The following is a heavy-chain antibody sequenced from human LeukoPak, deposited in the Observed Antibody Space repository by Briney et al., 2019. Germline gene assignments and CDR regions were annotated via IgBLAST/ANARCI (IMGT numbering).Heavy chain of an antibody. CDR3: ARGRPKHY. CDR2: INHSGST. J-gene: IGHJ4*02. Sequence: SETLSLTCAVYGGSFSGYYWSWIRQPQGKGLEWIGEINHSGSTNYNPSLKSRVTISVDTSKNQFSLKLSSVTAADTAVYYCARGRPKHYWGQGTLVTVSS. CDR1: GGSFSGYY. V-gene: IGHV4-34*01.